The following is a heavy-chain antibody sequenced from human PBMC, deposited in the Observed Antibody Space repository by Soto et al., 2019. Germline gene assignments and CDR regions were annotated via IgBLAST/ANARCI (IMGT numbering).Heavy chain of an antibody. CDR1: GYTFTSYS. CDR3: ASSSSWYHDAFDI. D-gene: IGHD6-13*01. CDR2: INPSGEYS. Sequence: ASVKVSCKASGYTFTSYSIHWVRQAPGQGLEWMGSINPSGEYSGYAEKFQGRVTMTRNTSISTAYMELSSLRSEDTAVYYCASSSSWYHDAFDIWGQGTMVTIS. J-gene: IGHJ3*02. V-gene: IGHV1-46*01.